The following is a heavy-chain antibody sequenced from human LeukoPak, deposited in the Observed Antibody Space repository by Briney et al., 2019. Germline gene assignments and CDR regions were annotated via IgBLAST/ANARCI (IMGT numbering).Heavy chain of an antibody. J-gene: IGHJ4*02. Sequence: ASVKVSCKASGYTFTSYGISWVRQAPGQGLEWMGWISAYNGNTNYAQKLQGRVTMTTDTSTSTAYMELRSLRSDDTAVYYCARGQRYCSGGSCYSEIDYWGQGTLVTVSS. D-gene: IGHD2-15*01. CDR2: ISAYNGNT. CDR1: GYTFTSYG. V-gene: IGHV1-18*01. CDR3: ARGQRYCSGGSCYSEIDY.